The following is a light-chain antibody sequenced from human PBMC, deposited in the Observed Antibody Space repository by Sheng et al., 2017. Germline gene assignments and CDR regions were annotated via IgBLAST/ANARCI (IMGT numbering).Light chain of an antibody. V-gene: IGLV1-44*01. CDR1: SSNIGSNV. J-gene: IGLJ2*01. Sequence: QSVLTQPPSASGTPGQRVTISCSGSSSNIGSNVVNWYQQFPGTAPKVLMHSTNKRPSGVPARFSGSTSGTSASLVITGLQAEDEADYFCHSTDNSLSDSRLVFGGGTRVTVL. CDR3: HSTDNSLSDSRLV. CDR2: STN.